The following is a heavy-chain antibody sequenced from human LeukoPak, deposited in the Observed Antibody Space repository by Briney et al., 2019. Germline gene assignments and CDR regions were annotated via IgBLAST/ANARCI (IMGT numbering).Heavy chain of an antibody. Sequence: PSETLSLTCTVSGGSISVSSYYWGWIRQPPGKGLEWIGSIYYSGSTYYSPSLKSRVTISVDTSQNQFSLKLSSVTAADTAVYYCARHPQWAEAGSFDYWGQGTLVIVSS. V-gene: IGHV4-39*01. CDR2: IYYSGST. J-gene: IGHJ4*02. D-gene: IGHD6-13*01. CDR1: GGSISVSSYY. CDR3: ARHPQWAEAGSFDY.